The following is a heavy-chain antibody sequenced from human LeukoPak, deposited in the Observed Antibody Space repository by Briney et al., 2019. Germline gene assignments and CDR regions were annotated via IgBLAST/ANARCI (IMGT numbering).Heavy chain of an antibody. CDR2: INHSGST. Sequence: SETLSLTCAVYGGSFSGYYWSWIRQPPGKGLEWIGEINHSGSTNYNPSLKSRVTISVDTSKNQSSLKLSSVTAADTAVYYCARGITIFGVVLDYWGQGTLVTVSS. J-gene: IGHJ4*02. D-gene: IGHD3-3*01. V-gene: IGHV4-34*01. CDR3: ARGITIFGVVLDY. CDR1: GGSFSGYY.